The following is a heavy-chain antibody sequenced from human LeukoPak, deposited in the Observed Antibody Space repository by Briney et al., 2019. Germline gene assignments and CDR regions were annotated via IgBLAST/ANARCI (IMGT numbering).Heavy chain of an antibody. CDR3: ARIKYYYDSCGYRREYFDY. CDR2: ISAYNGNT. Sequence: ASVKVSCKASGYTFTSYGISWVRQAPGQGLEWMGWISAYNGNTNYAQKLQGRVTMTTDTSTSTAYMELRSLRSDDTAVYYCARIKYYYDSCGYRREYFDYWGQGTLVTVSS. CDR1: GYTFTSYG. D-gene: IGHD3-22*01. V-gene: IGHV1-18*01. J-gene: IGHJ4*02.